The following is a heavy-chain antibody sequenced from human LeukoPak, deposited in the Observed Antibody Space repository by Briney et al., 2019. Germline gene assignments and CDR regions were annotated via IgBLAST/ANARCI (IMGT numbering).Heavy chain of an antibody. D-gene: IGHD2-21*02. Sequence: ASVKVSCKASGGTFSSYAISWVRQAPGQGLEWMGRIIPIFGIANYAQKFQGRVTITADESTSTAYMELSSLRSEDTAVYYCAREDCGGDCYSRDYYYYGMDVWGQGTTVTVSS. CDR3: AREDCGGDCYSRDYYYYGMDV. CDR2: IIPIFGIA. J-gene: IGHJ6*02. CDR1: GGTFSSYA. V-gene: IGHV1-69*15.